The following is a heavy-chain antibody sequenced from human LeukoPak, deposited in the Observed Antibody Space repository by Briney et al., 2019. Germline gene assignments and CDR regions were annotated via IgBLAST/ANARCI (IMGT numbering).Heavy chain of an antibody. CDR2: INTNTGNP. CDR1: GYTFTSYA. J-gene: IGHJ4*02. D-gene: IGHD2-2*01. CDR3: ARTGYCSSTSCYALFDY. Sequence: ASVKVSCKASGYTFTSYAMNWVRQAPGQGLEWMGWINTNTGNPTYAQGFTGRFVFSLDTSVSTAYLQISSPKAEDTAVYYCARTGYCSSTSCYALFDYWGQGTLVTVSS. V-gene: IGHV7-4-1*02.